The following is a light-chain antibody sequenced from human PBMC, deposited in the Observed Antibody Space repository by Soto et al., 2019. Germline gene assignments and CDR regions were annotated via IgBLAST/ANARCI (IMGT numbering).Light chain of an antibody. V-gene: IGLV2-14*01. CDR3: SSYTASSNPLYV. CDR2: EVS. Sequence: QSALTQPASVSGSPGQSISMSCTGTSSDVGDNTYVSWYQQHPGKAPQLLIYEVSHRPSGVSPRFSGSKSGNPASLTISGLQAEDEADYYCSSYTASSNPLYVFGTGTKLTVL. J-gene: IGLJ1*01. CDR1: SSDVGDNTY.